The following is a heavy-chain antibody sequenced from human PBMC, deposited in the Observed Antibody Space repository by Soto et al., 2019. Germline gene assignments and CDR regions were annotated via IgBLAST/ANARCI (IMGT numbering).Heavy chain of an antibody. Sequence: HPGGSLRLSCAASGFTFSRYALSWVRQAPGKGLEWVSLISANVGSTYYADSVKGRFTISRDNSMNTFYLQMNSLTVEDTAVYYCARNPSPVVVPYYSAMDVWGQGTTVTVSS. J-gene: IGHJ6*02. CDR1: GFTFSRYA. CDR3: ARNPSPVVVPYYSAMDV. CDR2: ISANVGST. V-gene: IGHV3-23*01. D-gene: IGHD3-22*01.